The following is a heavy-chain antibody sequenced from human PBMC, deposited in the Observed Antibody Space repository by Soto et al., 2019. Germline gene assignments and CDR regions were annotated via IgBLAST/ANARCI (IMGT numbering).Heavy chain of an antibody. D-gene: IGHD3-16*01. CDR1: GFTFRSYD. V-gene: IGHV3-23*01. CDR2: ISPSGGST. J-gene: IGHJ3*02. CDR3: AKDFYGPGVFDI. Sequence: EVQLLESGGGLVQPGGSLRLSCAASGFTFRSYDMSWVRQAPGKGLEWVSGISPSGGSTYYAASVKGRFTISRDNSKNTLHLQMSSLRPEDTALYYCAKDFYGPGVFDIWCQGTMVTVSS.